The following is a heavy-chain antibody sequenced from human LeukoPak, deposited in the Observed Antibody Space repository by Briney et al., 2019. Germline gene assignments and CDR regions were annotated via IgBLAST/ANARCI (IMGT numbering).Heavy chain of an antibody. CDR3: NRDAFPWGVWMFGSH. CDR1: GFTFGDSA. J-gene: IGHJ4*02. Sequence: GGSLRLSCTGSGFTFGDSAMSWVRQAPGKGLEWVGDIRSRAYGATTQYAPSVKGRFTTSRDDSKGVAYLQINSLQTEDTAVYYCNRDAFPWGVWMFGSHWGQGTLVTVSS. CDR2: IRSRAYGATT. V-gene: IGHV3-49*04. D-gene: IGHD3-10*01.